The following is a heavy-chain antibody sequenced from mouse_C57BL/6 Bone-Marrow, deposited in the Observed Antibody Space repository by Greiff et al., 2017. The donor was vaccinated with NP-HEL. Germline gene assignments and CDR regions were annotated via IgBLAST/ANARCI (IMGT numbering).Heavy chain of an antibody. CDR1: GFTFSSYG. Sequence: EVKLMESGGDLVKPGGSLKLSCAASGFTFSSYGMSWVRQTPDKRLEWVATISSGGSYTYYPDSVKGRFTISRDNAKNTLYLQMSSLNSEDTAMYYCARHSGYYFDYWGQGTTLTVSS. CDR2: ISSGGSYT. V-gene: IGHV5-6*01. CDR3: ARHSGYYFDY. J-gene: IGHJ2*01. D-gene: IGHD1-3*01.